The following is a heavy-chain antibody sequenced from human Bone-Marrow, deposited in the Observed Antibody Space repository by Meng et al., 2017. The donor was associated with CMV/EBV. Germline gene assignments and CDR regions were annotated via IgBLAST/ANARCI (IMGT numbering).Heavy chain of an antibody. CDR1: GGTFSSYA. V-gene: IGHV1-69*05. D-gene: IGHD2-2*01. CDR3: ARGLRGVVPAASVFDI. J-gene: IGHJ3*02. CDR2: IIPIFSTV. Sequence: SVKVSRKASGGTFSSYAISWVRQAPGQGLEWMGGIIPIFSTVTYAQKFQGRVTITTHESTSTAYMEVSSLRSEDTAVYYGARGLRGVVPAASVFDIWGQGTMVTASS.